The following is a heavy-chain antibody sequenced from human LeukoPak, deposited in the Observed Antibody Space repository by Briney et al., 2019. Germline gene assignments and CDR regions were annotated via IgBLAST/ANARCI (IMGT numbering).Heavy chain of an antibody. CDR2: INHSGST. CDR1: GGSISSYY. V-gene: IGHV4-34*01. D-gene: IGHD1-26*01. J-gene: IGHJ3*02. Sequence: SETLSLTCTVSGGSISSYYWSWIRQPPGKGLEWIGEINHSGSTNYNPSLKSRVTISVDRSKNQFSLKLSSVTAADTAVYYCARWDHSGAFDIWGQGTMVTVSS. CDR3: ARWDHSGAFDI.